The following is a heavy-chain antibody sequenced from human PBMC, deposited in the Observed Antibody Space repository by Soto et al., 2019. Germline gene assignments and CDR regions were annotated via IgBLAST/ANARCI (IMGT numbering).Heavy chain of an antibody. CDR3: AREGVSDCSSTSCLKWFDP. CDR1: GFTFSRNW. D-gene: IGHD2-2*01. Sequence: GGSLRLSCAASGFTFSRNWMSWVRQAPGRGLEWVADINQDGSEKYYVDSVKGRFTISRDNAKNSLYLQMNSLRGEDTAGYYCAREGVSDCSSTSCLKWFDPWGQGTLVTVSS. CDR2: INQDGSEK. V-gene: IGHV3-7*03. J-gene: IGHJ5*02.